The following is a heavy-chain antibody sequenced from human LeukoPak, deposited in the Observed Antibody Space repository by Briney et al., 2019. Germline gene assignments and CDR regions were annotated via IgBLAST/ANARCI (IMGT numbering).Heavy chain of an antibody. D-gene: IGHD3-3*02. V-gene: IGHV3-30*01. J-gene: IGHJ5*02. Sequence: PGGSLRLSCAASGFTFSSYAMHWVRQAPGKGLEWVAVISYDGSNKYYADSVKGRFTISRDNSKNTLYRQMNSLRAEDTAVYYCARGGVGPHFSWFDPWGQGTLVTVSS. CDR1: GFTFSSYA. CDR2: ISYDGSNK. CDR3: ARGGVGPHFSWFDP.